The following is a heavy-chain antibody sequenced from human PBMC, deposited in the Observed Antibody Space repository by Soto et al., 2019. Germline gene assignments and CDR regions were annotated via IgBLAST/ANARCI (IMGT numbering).Heavy chain of an antibody. CDR3: VSAAKWELLFDY. J-gene: IGHJ4*02. Sequence: PSETLSLTCTVCGGSISSSNYYWAWIRQPPGKGLEWIGNIYYTEGTYYNPSLKSRVTISVDTSENQVSLKLFSVTAADTALYYCVSAAKWELLFDYWGQGIQVTVSS. D-gene: IGHD1-26*01. V-gene: IGHV4-39*01. CDR2: IYYTEGT. CDR1: GGSISSSNYY.